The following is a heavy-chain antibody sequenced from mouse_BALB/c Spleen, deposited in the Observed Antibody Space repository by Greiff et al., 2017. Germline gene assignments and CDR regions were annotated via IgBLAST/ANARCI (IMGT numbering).Heavy chain of an antibody. J-gene: IGHJ3*01. Sequence: EVKVEESGGGLVKPGGSLKLSCAASGFTFSSYTMSWVRQTPEKRLEWVATISSGGSYTYYPDSVKGRFTISRDNAKNTLYLQMSSLKSEDTAMYYCTRDGYDYDAYWGQGTLVTVSA. D-gene: IGHD2-4*01. CDR1: GFTFSSYT. CDR2: ISSGGSYT. CDR3: TRDGYDYDAY. V-gene: IGHV5-6-4*01.